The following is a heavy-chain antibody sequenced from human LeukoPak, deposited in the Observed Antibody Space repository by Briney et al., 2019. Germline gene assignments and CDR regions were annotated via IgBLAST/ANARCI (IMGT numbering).Heavy chain of an antibody. CDR2: FCDSGGST. CDR3: AKNCSFGWLLGVFDY. CDR1: GFTFRSYV. D-gene: IGHD3-9*01. J-gene: IGHJ4*02. V-gene: IGHV3-23*01. Sequence: PGGSLRLSCAASGFTFRSYVMSGVRDAPGGGVECVSGFCDSGGSTYYADSVKGRFTISRDKSKNTLFLQLNSLRAEDTAVYYCAKNCSFGWLLGVFDYWGQGTLVTVS.